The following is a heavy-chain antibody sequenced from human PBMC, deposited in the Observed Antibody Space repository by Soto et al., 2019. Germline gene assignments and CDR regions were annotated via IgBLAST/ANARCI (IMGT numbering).Heavy chain of an antibody. CDR2: INPSGGST. CDR3: ARDFYSSSGPTGSYWFDP. V-gene: IGHV1-46*03. J-gene: IGHJ5*02. Sequence: ASVKVSCKASGYTFTSYYMHWVRQAPGQGLEWMGIINPSGGSTSYAQKFQGRVTMTRDTSTSTVYMELSSLRSEDTAVYYCARDFYSSSGPTGSYWFDPWGQGTLVTVSP. D-gene: IGHD2-21*01. CDR1: GYTFTSYY.